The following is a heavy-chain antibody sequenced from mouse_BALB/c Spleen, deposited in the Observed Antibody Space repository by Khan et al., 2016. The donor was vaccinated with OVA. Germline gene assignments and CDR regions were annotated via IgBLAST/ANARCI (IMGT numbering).Heavy chain of an antibody. Sequence: VQLMQSGPGLVKPSQSLSITCTVTGYVITSDYAWNWIRQFPGNKLEWMGYISSSGSPNYDPALKSRIAFTLDTSKNPAFLQLNSVTTEDAATYYCARDASRYTYAMDYWGQGTSVTVSS. CDR3: ARDASRYTYAMDY. CDR1: GYVITSDYA. CDR2: ISSSGSP. J-gene: IGHJ4*01. V-gene: IGHV3-2*02.